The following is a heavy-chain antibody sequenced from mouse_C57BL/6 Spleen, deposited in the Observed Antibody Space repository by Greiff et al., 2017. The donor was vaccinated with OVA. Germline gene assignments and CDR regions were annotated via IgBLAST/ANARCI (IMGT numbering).Heavy chain of an antibody. Sequence: QVHVKQPGAELVKPGASVKLSCKASGYTFTSYWMHWVKQRPGRGLEWIGRIDPNSGGTKYNEKFKSKATLTVDKPSSTAYMQLSSLTSEDSAVYYCARGLLQGNGFDYWGQGTTLTVSS. CDR2: IDPNSGGT. J-gene: IGHJ2*01. CDR1: GYTFTSYW. CDR3: ARGLLQGNGFDY. V-gene: IGHV1-72*01. D-gene: IGHD2-10*01.